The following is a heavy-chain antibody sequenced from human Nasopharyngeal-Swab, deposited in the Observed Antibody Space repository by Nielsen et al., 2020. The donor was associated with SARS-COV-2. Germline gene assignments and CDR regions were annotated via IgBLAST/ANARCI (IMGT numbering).Heavy chain of an antibody. Sequence: GGSLRLSCAASGFTLSNAWMSWVRQAPGKGLEWVGRIKSKTDGGTTDYAAPVKGRFTISRDDSKNTLYLQMNSLKTEDTAVYYCTTDWISFGCATNDYWGQGTLVTVSS. CDR2: IKSKTDGGTT. D-gene: IGHD3-10*01. CDR1: GFTLSNAW. J-gene: IGHJ4*02. CDR3: TTDWISFGCATNDY. V-gene: IGHV3-15*01.